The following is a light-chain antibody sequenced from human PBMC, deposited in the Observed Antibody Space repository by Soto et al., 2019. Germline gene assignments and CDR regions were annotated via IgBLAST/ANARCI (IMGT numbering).Light chain of an antibody. CDR1: QSVSSSY. J-gene: IGKJ2*01. Sequence: EMVLTQSPGTLSLSPGERAALSCRASQSVSSSYLAWYRQKPGKAPRLLIIGASSMATGIPDRFSGSGSGTDFTLTISRLEPEDFAVYDCQQYGSSPPNTFGQGTKLEIK. CDR2: GAS. V-gene: IGKV3-20*01. CDR3: QQYGSSPPNT.